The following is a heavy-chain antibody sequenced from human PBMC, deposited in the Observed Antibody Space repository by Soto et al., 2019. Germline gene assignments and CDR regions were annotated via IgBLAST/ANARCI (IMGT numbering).Heavy chain of an antibody. D-gene: IGHD3-10*01. CDR1: GFSLSTSGMC. CDR3: ARSDYYGSGSYWFDP. V-gene: IGHV2-70*01. CDR2: VDWDDDK. Sequence: ESGPTLVNPTQTLTLTCTFSGFSLSTSGMCVSWIRQPPGKALEWLALVDWDDDKYYSTSLKTRLTISKDTSKNQVVLTMTNMDPVDTATYYCARSDYYGSGSYWFDPWGQGTLVTVSS. J-gene: IGHJ5*02.